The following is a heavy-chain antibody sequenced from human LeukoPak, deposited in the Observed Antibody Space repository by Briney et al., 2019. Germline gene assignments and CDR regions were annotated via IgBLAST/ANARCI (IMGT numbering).Heavy chain of an antibody. J-gene: IGHJ4*02. CDR3: ATRRSGSHPYY. CDR1: GGSISSSSYY. V-gene: IGHV4-39*01. Sequence: PSETLSLTCTVSGGSISSSSYYWGWIRQPPGKGLEWIGSIYYSGSTYYNPSLKSRVTISVDTSKNQFSLKLSSVTATDTAVYYCATRRSGSHPYYWGQGTLVTVSS. CDR2: IYYSGST. D-gene: IGHD1-26*01.